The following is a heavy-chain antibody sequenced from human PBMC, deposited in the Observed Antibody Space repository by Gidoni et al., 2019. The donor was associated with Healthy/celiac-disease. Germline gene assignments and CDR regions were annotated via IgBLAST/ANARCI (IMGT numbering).Heavy chain of an antibody. Sequence: EVQLVESGGGLIQPGGSLRLSCAASGFTVSSNYMSWVRQAPGKGLEWVSVIYSGGSTYYADSVKGRFTISRDNSKNTLYLQMNSLRAEDTAVYYCATSREKYYDSSGYYYYWGQGTLVTVSS. CDR2: IYSGGST. CDR3: ATSREKYYDSSGYYYY. V-gene: IGHV3-53*01. J-gene: IGHJ4*02. D-gene: IGHD3-22*01. CDR1: GFTVSSNY.